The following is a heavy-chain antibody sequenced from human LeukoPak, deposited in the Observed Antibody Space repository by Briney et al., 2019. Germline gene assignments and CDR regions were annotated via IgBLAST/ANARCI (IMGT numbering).Heavy chain of an antibody. J-gene: IGHJ4*02. V-gene: IGHV4-59*01. CDR3: ARGVDYYDYVWGSYRTYFDY. Sequence: SGTLSLTCTVSGGSISSYYWSWIRQPPGKGLEWIGYIYYSGSTNYNPSLKSRVTISVDTSKNQFSLKLSSVTAADTAVYYCARGVDYYDYVWGSYRTYFDYWGQGTLVTVSS. CDR1: GGSISSYY. D-gene: IGHD3-16*02. CDR2: IYYSGST.